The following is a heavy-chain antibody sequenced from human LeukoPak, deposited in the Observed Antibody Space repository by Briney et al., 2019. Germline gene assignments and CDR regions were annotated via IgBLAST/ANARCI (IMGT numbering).Heavy chain of an antibody. CDR2: IVVSGGST. CDR1: GFTLSSYA. Sequence: GGSLRLSCAASGFTLSSYAMSWVRQAPGEGLEWVSGIVVSGGSTYYADSVKGRFTISRDNSKNTLHVQMNSLRAEDTAVYYCAKERVTMDVWGKGTTVTVSS. CDR3: AKERVTMDV. V-gene: IGHV3-23*01. J-gene: IGHJ6*04.